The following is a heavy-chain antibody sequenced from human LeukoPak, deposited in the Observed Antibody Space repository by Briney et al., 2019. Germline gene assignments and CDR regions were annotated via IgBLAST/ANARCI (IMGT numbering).Heavy chain of an antibody. V-gene: IGHV1-8*01. CDR2: MKVYSGNT. CDR1: GYTFINYD. J-gene: IGHJ5*02. Sequence: GASVKVSCKASGYTFINYDINWVRQATGQGLEWMGWMKVYSGNTGYAQKFQGRVTMTRDTSINTVYMQLSRLRSDDTAIYYCARERSGDSADSREWFDPWGQGTLVTVSS. D-gene: IGHD2-15*01. CDR3: ARERSGDSADSREWFDP.